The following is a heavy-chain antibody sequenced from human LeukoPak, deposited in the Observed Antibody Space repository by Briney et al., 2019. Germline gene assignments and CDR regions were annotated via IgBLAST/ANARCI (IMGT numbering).Heavy chain of an antibody. V-gene: IGHV3-66*01. CDR2: IYSGGGST. Sequence: GGSLRLSCAASGFIVSSNYMSWVRQAPGKGLEWVSVIYSGGGSTYYADSVKGRFTISRDNSKNTLYLQMNTLRAEDTAVYYCARDPYGHNYFDYWGQGTLATVSS. D-gene: IGHD5-24*01. CDR1: GFIVSSNY. J-gene: IGHJ4*02. CDR3: ARDPYGHNYFDY.